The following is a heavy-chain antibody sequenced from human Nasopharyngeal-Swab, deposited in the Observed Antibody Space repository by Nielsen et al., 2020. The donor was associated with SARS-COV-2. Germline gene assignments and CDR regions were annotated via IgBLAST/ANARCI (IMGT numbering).Heavy chain of an antibody. V-gene: IGHV4-31*01. CDR1: GGSISSGGYY. J-gene: IGHJ4*02. Sequence: SQTLSLTCILSGGSISSGGYYWSWIRQHPGKGLEWIGYIYYSGSTYYNPSLKSPVTISVDTSTNQFSLKLSSVTAADTAVYYCARDYGGNSNYFDYWGQGTLVTVSS. D-gene: IGHD4-23*01. CDR3: ARDYGGNSNYFDY. CDR2: IYYSGST.